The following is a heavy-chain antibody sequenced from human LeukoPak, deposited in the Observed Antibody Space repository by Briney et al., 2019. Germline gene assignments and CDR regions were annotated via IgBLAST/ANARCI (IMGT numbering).Heavy chain of an antibody. CDR2: ISSSGSTI. CDR3: AREDYYDSSGPFDY. CDR1: GFTVSSNY. D-gene: IGHD3-22*01. Sequence: GGSLRLSCAASGFTVSSNYMSWVRQAPGKGLEWVSYISSSGSTIYYADSVKGRFTISRDNAKNSLYLQMNSLRAEDTAVHYCAREDYYDSSGPFDYWGQGTLVTVSS. V-gene: IGHV3-11*04. J-gene: IGHJ4*02.